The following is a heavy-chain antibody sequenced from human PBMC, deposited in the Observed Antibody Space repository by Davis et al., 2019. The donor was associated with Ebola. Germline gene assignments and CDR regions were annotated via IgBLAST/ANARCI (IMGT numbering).Heavy chain of an antibody. J-gene: IGHJ5*02. Sequence: GGSLRLSCLRSGYSFTSYWIGWVRQLPGKGLEWMGIIYPGDSATRYSPSFQGQVPISAAKSISTAYLQWNSLKASETAIYYCARQSHHFLSGPRTWFDPWGQGTLVTVSS. CDR1: GYSFTSYW. CDR3: ARQSHHFLSGPRTWFDP. V-gene: IGHV5-51*01. D-gene: IGHD3-3*02. CDR2: IYPGDSAT.